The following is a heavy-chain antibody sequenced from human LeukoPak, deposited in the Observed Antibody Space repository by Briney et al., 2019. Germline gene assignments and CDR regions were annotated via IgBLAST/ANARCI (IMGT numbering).Heavy chain of an antibody. CDR3: ARAPRGGASDY. D-gene: IGHD1-26*01. V-gene: IGHV1-69*04. CDR1: GGTFSSYA. CDR2: IIPILGIA. Sequence: GASVKVSCKASGGTFSSYAISWVRQAPGQGLEWMGRIIPILGIANYAQKFQGRVTITADKSTSTAYMELSSLRSEDTAVYYCARAPRGGASDYWGQGTLVTVSS. J-gene: IGHJ4*02.